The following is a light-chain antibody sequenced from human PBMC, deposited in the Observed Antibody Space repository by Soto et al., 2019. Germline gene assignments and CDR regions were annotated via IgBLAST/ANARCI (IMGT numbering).Light chain of an antibody. Sequence: EIVLTQSPGTLSLSPGERATLSCRASQSVSSSYLAWYQQKPGQAPRLLIYGASSRATGIPDRFSGSGSGTDFTLTISRLEPEDFAVYYCQQYGSSPAFGQGSKA. CDR1: QSVSSSY. CDR2: GAS. J-gene: IGKJ1*01. V-gene: IGKV3-20*01. CDR3: QQYGSSPA.